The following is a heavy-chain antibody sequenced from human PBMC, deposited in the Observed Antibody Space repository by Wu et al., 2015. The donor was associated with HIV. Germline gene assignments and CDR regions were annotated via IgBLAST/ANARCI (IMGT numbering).Heavy chain of an antibody. V-gene: IGHV1-69*13. Sequence: QVQLVQSGAEVKKPGSSVKVSCKASGGTFSSYAISWVRQAPGQGLEWMGRIIPIFGTANYAQKFQGRVTITADESTSTAYMELSSLRSEDTAVYYCARDPDYPRGDYYYGMDVWGQGTTVTVSS. CDR3: ARDPDYPRGDYYYGMDV. D-gene: IGHD4-11*01. CDR1: GGTFSSYA. J-gene: IGHJ6*02. CDR2: IIPIFGTA.